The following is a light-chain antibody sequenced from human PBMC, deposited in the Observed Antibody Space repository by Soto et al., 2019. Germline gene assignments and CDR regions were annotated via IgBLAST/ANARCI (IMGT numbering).Light chain of an antibody. CDR2: VGTGGIVG. Sequence: QAVVTQPPSATASLGASVTLTCTLSSGYSNYKVDWYQQRPGEGPRFVMRVGTGGIVGSKGDGIPDRFSVLGSGLNRYLTIKNIQEEDESDYHCGADHGSGSNFVYVFATGTKVTVL. J-gene: IGLJ1*01. CDR1: SGYSNYK. CDR3: GADHGSGSNFVYV. V-gene: IGLV9-49*01.